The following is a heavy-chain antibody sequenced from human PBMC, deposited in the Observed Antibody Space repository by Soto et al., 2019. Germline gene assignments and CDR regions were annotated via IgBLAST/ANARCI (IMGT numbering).Heavy chain of an antibody. J-gene: IGHJ4*02. CDR2: IKMDASEK. CDR1: GFTFGSYW. D-gene: IGHD4-17*01. V-gene: IGHV3-7*03. Sequence: GGSLRLSCAASGFTFGSYWMSWVRQAPGKGLEWLATIKMDASEKKYVDSVKGRFTISRDNSRTTLYLQMTGMTFDDTAVYYCAAYGDGPYRPPYDYWGQGTLVTVSS. CDR3: AAYGDGPYRPPYDY.